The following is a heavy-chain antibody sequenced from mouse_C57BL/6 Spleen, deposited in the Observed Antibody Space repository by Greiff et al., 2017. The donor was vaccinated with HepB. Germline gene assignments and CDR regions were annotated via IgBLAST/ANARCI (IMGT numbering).Heavy chain of an antibody. CDR2: ISYDGSN. J-gene: IGHJ1*03. D-gene: IGHD2-4*01. Sequence: VQLKESGPGLVKPSQSLSLTCSVTGYSITSGYYWNWIRQFPGNKLEWMGYISYDGSNNYNPSLKNRISITRDTSKNQFFLKLNSVTTEDTATYYCARDDYDSWYFDVWGTGTTVTVSS. V-gene: IGHV3-6*01. CDR3: ARDDYDSWYFDV. CDR1: GYSITSGYY.